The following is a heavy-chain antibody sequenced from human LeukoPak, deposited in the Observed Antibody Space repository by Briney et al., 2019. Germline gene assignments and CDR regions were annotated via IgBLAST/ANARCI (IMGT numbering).Heavy chain of an antibody. CDR3: ARQTASRGWTLDY. D-gene: IGHD6-19*01. CDR2: VFYSGTT. CDR1: GGSIASGTYY. V-gene: IGHV4-39*07. Sequence: PSETLSLTCTVSGGSIASGTYYWGWIRQPPGKGLEWIGSVFYSGTTYYNPSLMSRVTISVATSKNPFSLKLSSVTAADTAVYYCARQTASRGWTLDYWGQGTLVTVSS. J-gene: IGHJ4*02.